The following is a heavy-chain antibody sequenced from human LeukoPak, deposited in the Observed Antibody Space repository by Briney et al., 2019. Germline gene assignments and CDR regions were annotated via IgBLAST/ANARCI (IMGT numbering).Heavy chain of an antibody. J-gene: IGHJ6*03. CDR1: GGSISSGSYY. Sequence: NTSETLSLTCTVSGGSISSGSYYWSWIRQPAGKGLEWIGRIYTSGSTNYNPSLKSRVTISVDTSKNQFSLKLSSVTAADTAVYYCARASEDYYYYYMDVWGKGTTVTISS. D-gene: IGHD1-14*01. CDR2: IYTSGST. V-gene: IGHV4-61*02. CDR3: ARASEDYYYYYMDV.